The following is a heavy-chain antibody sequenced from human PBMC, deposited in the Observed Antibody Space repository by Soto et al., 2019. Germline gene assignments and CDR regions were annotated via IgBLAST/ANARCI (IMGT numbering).Heavy chain of an antibody. CDR2: FDPEDGET. CDR1: GYSLTELS. CDR3: ETGHLYRDAFDI. J-gene: IGHJ3*02. V-gene: IGHV1-24*01. Sequence: XSVKVSCKVSGYSLTELSMHWVRQAPGKGLEWMGGFDPEDGETIYAQKFQGRVTMTEDTSTDTAYMELSSLRSEDTAVYYCETGHLYRDAFDIWGQGTMVTV.